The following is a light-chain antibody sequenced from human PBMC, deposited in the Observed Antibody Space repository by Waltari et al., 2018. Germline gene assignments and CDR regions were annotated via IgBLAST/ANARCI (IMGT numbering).Light chain of an antibody. CDR1: RRDVGVHNY. CDR3: SSYTTSNTWV. J-gene: IGLJ3*02. V-gene: IGLV2-14*03. Sequence: QTALTQPASVSGSPGQSVPISCTGTRRDVGVHNYVPWYQKHPGKDPQLLVYAVNKRPSGVAVRFSGSRSCKTASLTISGIQAEDEADYYCSSYTTSNTWVFGGGTKLTVL. CDR2: AVN.